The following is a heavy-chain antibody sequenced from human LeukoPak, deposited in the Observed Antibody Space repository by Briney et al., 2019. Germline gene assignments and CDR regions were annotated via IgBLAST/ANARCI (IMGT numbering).Heavy chain of an antibody. V-gene: IGHV3-21*01. D-gene: IGHD3-10*01. Sequence: GGSLRLSCAASGFTFSSYSVNWVRQAPGKGLEWVSSISSSSSYIYYADSVKGRFTISRDNAKNSLYLQMNSLRAEDTAVYYCARVHYGSGSYPRSAAYYYYYGMDVWGKGTTVTVSS. CDR3: ARVHYGSGSYPRSAAYYYYYGMDV. CDR2: ISSSSSYI. CDR1: GFTFSSYS. J-gene: IGHJ6*04.